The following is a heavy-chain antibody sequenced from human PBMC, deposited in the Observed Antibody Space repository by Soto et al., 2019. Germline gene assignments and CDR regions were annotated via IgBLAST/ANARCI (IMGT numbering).Heavy chain of an antibody. Sequence: SETLSLTCTVSGDSVTSGNYYWSWIRQPPGKGLEWIGYIYYSGNTNYSPSLKSRVTMSLDRSNNQFSLNLSSVTAADTAVYYCARIHVDTYMIYWFDTWGQGILVTVSS. V-gene: IGHV4-61*01. CDR1: GDSVTSGNYY. J-gene: IGHJ5*01. CDR2: IYYSGNT. D-gene: IGHD5-18*01. CDR3: ARIHVDTYMIYWFDT.